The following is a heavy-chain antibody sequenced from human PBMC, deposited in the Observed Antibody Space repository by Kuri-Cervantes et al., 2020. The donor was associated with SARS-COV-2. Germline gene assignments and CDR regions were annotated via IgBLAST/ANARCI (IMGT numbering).Heavy chain of an antibody. D-gene: IGHD3-16*01. CDR1: GFTFSSFS. Sequence: GESLKISCAVSGFTFSSFSMNWVRQAPGKGLEWLALISNDRSKSFYRDSLRGRFTISRDNSKNTLYLQMGSLRTEDTAMYYCAGDKALPPNDNTNYWARSWFDPWGQGTLVTVSS. CDR2: ISNDRSKS. CDR3: AGDKALPPNDNTNYWARSWFDP. J-gene: IGHJ5*02. V-gene: IGHV3-30*03.